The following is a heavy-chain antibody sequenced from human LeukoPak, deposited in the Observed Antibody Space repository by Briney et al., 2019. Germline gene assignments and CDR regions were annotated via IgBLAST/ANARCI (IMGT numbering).Heavy chain of an antibody. D-gene: IGHD3-10*01. CDR3: ASSEMVRGDIDRTTC. Sequence: GASVKGSCKASGGTFSSYAISWVRQAPGQGLEWMGGIIPIFGTANYAQKFQGRVTITADKSTSTACMELSSLRSEDTAVYYCASSEMVRGDIDRTTCWGQGTLVTVSS. J-gene: IGHJ4*02. V-gene: IGHV1-69*06. CDR1: GGTFSSYA. CDR2: IIPIFGTA.